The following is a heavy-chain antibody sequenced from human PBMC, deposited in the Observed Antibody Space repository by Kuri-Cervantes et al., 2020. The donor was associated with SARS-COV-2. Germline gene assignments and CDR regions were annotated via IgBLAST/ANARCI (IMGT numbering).Heavy chain of an antibody. J-gene: IGHJ4*02. CDR2: IYYSGST. V-gene: IGHV4-59*01. CDR3: ARAAYCGGDCYYYFDY. CDR1: GGSISSYY. D-gene: IGHD2-21*01. Sequence: GSLRLSCTVSGGSISSYYWSWIRQPPGKGLEWIGYIYYSGSTNYNPSLKRRVTISVDTSKNQFSLKLSSVTAADTAVYYCARAAYCGGDCYYYFDYWGQGTLVTVSS.